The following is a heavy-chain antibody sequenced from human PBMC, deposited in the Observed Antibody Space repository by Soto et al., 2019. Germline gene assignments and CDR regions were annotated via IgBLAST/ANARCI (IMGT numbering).Heavy chain of an antibody. D-gene: IGHD3-10*01. Sequence: LSLTCTVSGGSINSYFWSWIRQSPGKGLEWIGHIYYSGSTSYSPSLKSRVSISVDTSKNQFSLEVHSVTAADTAVYYCARAGTNMVQFDYWGQGTLVTVSS. CDR1: GGSINSYF. J-gene: IGHJ4*02. V-gene: IGHV4-59*01. CDR3: ARAGTNMVQFDY. CDR2: IYYSGST.